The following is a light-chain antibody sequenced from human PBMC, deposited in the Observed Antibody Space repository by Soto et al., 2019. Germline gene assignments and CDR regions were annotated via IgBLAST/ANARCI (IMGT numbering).Light chain of an antibody. V-gene: IGLV2-23*02. CDR3: CSYADTFEWV. Sequence: QSALTQPASVSGSPGQSITISCTGTSSDVGSYNLVSWYQQHPGKAPKLMIYEVSKRPSGVSDRFTGSKSGNTASLTISGLQAEDEGDYYFCSYADTFEWVFGGGTKLTVL. CDR2: EVS. J-gene: IGLJ3*02. CDR1: SSDVGSYNL.